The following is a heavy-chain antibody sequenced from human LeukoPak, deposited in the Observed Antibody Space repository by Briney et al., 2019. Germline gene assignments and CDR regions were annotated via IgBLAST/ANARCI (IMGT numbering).Heavy chain of an antibody. V-gene: IGHV1-46*01. Sequence: ASVKVSCKASGYTLTSYYMHWVRQAPGQGLEWMGIINPSGGSTSYAQKFQGRVTMTRDTSTSTVYMELGSLRSEDTAVYYCARNGVYYDSSGYVFDYWGQGTLVTVSS. CDR1: GYTLTSYY. D-gene: IGHD3-22*01. CDR3: ARNGVYYDSSGYVFDY. CDR2: INPSGGST. J-gene: IGHJ4*02.